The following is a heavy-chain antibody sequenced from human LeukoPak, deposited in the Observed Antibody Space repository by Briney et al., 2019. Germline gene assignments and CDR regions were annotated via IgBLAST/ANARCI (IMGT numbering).Heavy chain of an antibody. D-gene: IGHD3-3*01. CDR2: ITSGDGSP. CDR1: GFTFGTSA. CDR3: ARGSTYDFWSGDALDV. J-gene: IGHJ3*01. Sequence: GGSLRLSCAASGFTFGTSAMSWVRQTPEKGLEWVSTITSGDGSPYYADSVKGRFTISRDSSQKILNLQMDNLRVEDTAIYYCARGSTYDFWSGDALDVWGQGTMVTVAS. V-gene: IGHV3-23*01.